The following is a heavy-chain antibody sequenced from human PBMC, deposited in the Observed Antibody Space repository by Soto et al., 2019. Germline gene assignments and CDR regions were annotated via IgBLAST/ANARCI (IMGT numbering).Heavy chain of an antibody. V-gene: IGHV6-1*01. CDR2: TYYRSRWYN. CDR1: GDSVSSNSAA. Sequence: PSPTLSLTCAISGDSVSSNSAAWNWIRLSPSRGLEWLARTYYRSRWYNDYAVSVRSRITVNPDTSKNQFSLQLTSVTPEDTAVYYCAGTTSHQWYYMDVWGKGTTVTVS. J-gene: IGHJ6*03. D-gene: IGHD1-7*01. CDR3: AGTTSHQWYYMDV.